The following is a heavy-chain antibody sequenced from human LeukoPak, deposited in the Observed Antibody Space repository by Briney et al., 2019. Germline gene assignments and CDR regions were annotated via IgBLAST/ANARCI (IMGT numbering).Heavy chain of an antibody. D-gene: IGHD3-22*01. J-gene: IGHJ4*02. V-gene: IGHV3-23*01. CDR3: ATRRSAHYFATFDY. CDR2: VSGPGTTT. CDR1: GFTFINYA. Sequence: GGSLRLSCEDSGFTFINYAMNWVRQAPEKGLEWVSTVSGPGTTTYYADSVKGRFTVSRDNSKNTVFLQMDSLRAEDTAVYYCATRRSAHYFATFDYWGQGILVTVSS.